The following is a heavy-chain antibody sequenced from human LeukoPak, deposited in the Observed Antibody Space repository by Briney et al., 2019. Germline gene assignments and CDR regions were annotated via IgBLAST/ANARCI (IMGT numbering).Heavy chain of an antibody. CDR3: ARRRGKAAAGLAWYYGLDV. J-gene: IGHJ6*02. Sequence: PSETLSLTCTVSGGSISSSYYYWGWIRQPPGKGLEWIASIYYTGSTYYNPSLKSRVTISVDTSENQFSLKMTSVTVADTAVYYCARRRGKAAAGLAWYYGLDVWGQGTTVTVSS. V-gene: IGHV4-39*01. D-gene: IGHD6-13*01. CDR1: GGSISSSYYY. CDR2: IYYTGST.